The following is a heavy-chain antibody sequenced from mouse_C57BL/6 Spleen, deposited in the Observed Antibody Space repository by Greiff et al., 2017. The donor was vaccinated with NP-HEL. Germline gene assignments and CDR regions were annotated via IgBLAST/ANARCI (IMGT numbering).Heavy chain of an antibody. D-gene: IGHD5-1*01. J-gene: IGHJ4*01. CDR1: GYTFTDYY. V-gene: IGHV1-75*01. CDR3: ARNGVPGSMDY. CDR2: IFPGSGST. Sequence: QVQLQQSGPELVKPGASVKISCKASGYTFTDYYINWVKQRPGQGLEWIGWIFPGSGSTYYNEKFKGKATLTVDKSSSTASMLLSSLTAEDSAVYFCARNGVPGSMDYWGQGTSVTVSS.